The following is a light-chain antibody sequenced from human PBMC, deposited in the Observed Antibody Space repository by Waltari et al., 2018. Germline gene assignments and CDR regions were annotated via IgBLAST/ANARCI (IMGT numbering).Light chain of an antibody. CDR2: KAS. CDR1: VHGGVIHY. CDR3: MQGTHWPLYT. Sequence: VHGGVIHYLNWFQQSPGQSRRLLIYKASRRESGVPDRFSASGSGTDFTLKISRVEAEDVGVYYCMQGTHWPLYTFGQGTKLEI. J-gene: IGKJ2*01. V-gene: IGKV2-30*02.